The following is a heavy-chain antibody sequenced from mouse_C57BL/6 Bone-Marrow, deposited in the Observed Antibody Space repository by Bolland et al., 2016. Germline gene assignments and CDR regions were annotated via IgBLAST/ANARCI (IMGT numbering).Heavy chain of an antibody. Sequence: DGGSTYYPDTMERRFIISRDNTKKTLYLQMSSLRSEDTALYYCARQGGTGYFDYWGPRH. CDR3: ARQGGTGYFDY. V-gene: IGHV5-2*01. D-gene: IGHD4-1*01. CDR2: DGGST. J-gene: IGHJ2*01.